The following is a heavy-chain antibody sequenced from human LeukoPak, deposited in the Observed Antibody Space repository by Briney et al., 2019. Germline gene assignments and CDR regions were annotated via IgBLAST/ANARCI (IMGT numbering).Heavy chain of an antibody. Sequence: ASVEDSCKASGYTFTSYGISWVRQAPGQGLEWMGWISAYNGNTNYAQKLQGRVTMTTDTSTSTAYMELRSLRSDDTAVYYCARDSPYGSGSYYNDMEAWDAFDIWGQGTMVTVSS. CDR1: GYTFTSYG. CDR3: ARDSPYGSGSYYNDMEAWDAFDI. CDR2: ISAYNGNT. J-gene: IGHJ3*02. D-gene: IGHD3-10*01. V-gene: IGHV1-18*01.